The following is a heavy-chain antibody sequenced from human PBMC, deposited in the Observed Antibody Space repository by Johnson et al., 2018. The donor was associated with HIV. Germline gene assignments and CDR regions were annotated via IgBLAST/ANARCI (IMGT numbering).Heavy chain of an antibody. J-gene: IGHJ3*02. D-gene: IGHD6-13*01. V-gene: IGHV3-13*01. CDR2: MGTAGDT. Sequence: EVQLVESGGGVVQPGRSLRLSCAASGFTFSSYDMHWVRQATGKGLEWVSAMGTAGDTYYPGSVKGRFTISRENAKNSLYLQMNSLRAEDTAVYYCAREIIAAADDIWGQGTMVTVSS. CDR1: GFTFSSYD. CDR3: AREIIAAADDI.